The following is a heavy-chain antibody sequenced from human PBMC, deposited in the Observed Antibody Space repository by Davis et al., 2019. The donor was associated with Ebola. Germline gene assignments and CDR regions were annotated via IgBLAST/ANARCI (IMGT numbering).Heavy chain of an antibody. CDR3: AKDTERGYNYGFFYYYGMDV. CDR2: ISWDGGST. V-gene: IGHV3-43*01. Sequence: GGSLRLSCAASGFTFDDYTMHWVRQAPGKGLEWVSLISWDGGSTYYADSVKGRFTISRDNSKNSLYLQMNSLRTEDTALYYCAKDTERGYNYGFFYYYGMDVWGQGTTVTVSS. D-gene: IGHD5-18*01. J-gene: IGHJ6*02. CDR1: GFTFDDYT.